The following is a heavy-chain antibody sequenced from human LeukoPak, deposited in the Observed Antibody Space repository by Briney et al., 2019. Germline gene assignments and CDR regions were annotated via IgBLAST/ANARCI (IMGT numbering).Heavy chain of an antibody. CDR1: GFTFDDYG. V-gene: IGHV3-20*04. CDR2: INWNGGST. J-gene: IGHJ3*02. D-gene: IGHD2-21*02. CDR3: ARDQKAYCGGDCYYGAFDI. Sequence: GGSLRLSCAASGFTFDDYGMSWVRQAPGKGLEWVSGINWNGGSTVYADSVKGRFTISRDNAKNSLYLQMNSLRAEDTAVYYCARDQKAYCGGDCYYGAFDIWGQGTMVTVSS.